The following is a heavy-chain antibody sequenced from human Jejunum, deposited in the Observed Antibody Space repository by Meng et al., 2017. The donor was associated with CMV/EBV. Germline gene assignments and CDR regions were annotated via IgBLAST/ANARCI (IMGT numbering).Heavy chain of an antibody. CDR2: IKQDGSTT. D-gene: IGHD2-15*01. J-gene: IGHJ4*02. Sequence: CAVSGFTYSNFWMSWGRQSPGMGLEWVDNIKQDGSTTYYADSVKGRFTISRDNAKNSLYLQMDNLRADDTAVYYCVREDIVVFDYWGQGTLVTVSS. CDR3: VREDIVVFDY. CDR1: GFTYSNFW. V-gene: IGHV3-7*01.